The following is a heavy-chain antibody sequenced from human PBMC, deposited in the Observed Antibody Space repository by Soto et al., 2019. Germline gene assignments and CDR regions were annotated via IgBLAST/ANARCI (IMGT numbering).Heavy chain of an antibody. V-gene: IGHV3-66*04. CDR2: IYSGGST. D-gene: IGHD6-13*01. CDR3: ASQHSSSWSLEYYFDY. CDR1: GFTVSSNY. Sequence: GGSLRLSCAASGFTVSSNYMSWVRQAPGKGLEWVSVIYSGGSTYYADSVKGRFTISRDNSKNTLYLQMNSLRAEDTAVYYCASQHSSSWSLEYYFDYWGQGTLVTVSS. J-gene: IGHJ4*02.